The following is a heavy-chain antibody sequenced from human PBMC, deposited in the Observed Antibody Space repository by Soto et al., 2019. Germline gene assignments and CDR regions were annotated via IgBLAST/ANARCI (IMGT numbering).Heavy chain of an antibody. Sequence: QVQLVQSGAEVKKPGASVKVSCKASGYTFTSYGISWVRQAPGQGLEWMGWISAYNGNTNYAQKLQGRVTMTTDTSTSTAYMELRSLRSDDTAVYYCARVVYYDFWRGYPSKAPYYYYYMDVWGKGTTVTVSS. J-gene: IGHJ6*03. CDR3: ARVVYYDFWRGYPSKAPYYYYYMDV. D-gene: IGHD3-3*01. CDR1: GYTFTSYG. V-gene: IGHV1-18*01. CDR2: ISAYNGNT.